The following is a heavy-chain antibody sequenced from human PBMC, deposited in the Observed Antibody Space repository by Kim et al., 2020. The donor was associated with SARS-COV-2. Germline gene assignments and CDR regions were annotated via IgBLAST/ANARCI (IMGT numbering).Heavy chain of an antibody. CDR2: IWYDGSNK. CDR3: AKDLIDGWYGPCGLLPRYYYYGMDV. Sequence: GGSLRLSCAASGFTFSSYGMHWVRQAPGKGLEWVAVIWYDGSNKYYADSVKGRFTISRDNSKNTLYLQMNSLRAEDTAVYYCAKDLIDGWYGPCGLLPRYYYYGMDVWGQGTTVTVSS. CDR1: GFTFSSYG. V-gene: IGHV3-33*06. J-gene: IGHJ6*02. D-gene: IGHD6-19*01.